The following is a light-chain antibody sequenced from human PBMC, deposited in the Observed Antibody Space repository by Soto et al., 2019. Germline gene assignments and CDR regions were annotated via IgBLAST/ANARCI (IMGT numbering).Light chain of an antibody. J-gene: IGKJ1*01. V-gene: IGKV1-5*03. CDR1: QSVDKW. Sequence: DIQMTQFPSTLSASVGERVTITCRASQSVDKWLAWFQQKPGKAPKVLIYELSTLESGVPSRFTSSGSGTDFTRTISRQQPDDFADYYCQQYITYSMTFGQGTKVEV. CDR2: ELS. CDR3: QQYITYSMT.